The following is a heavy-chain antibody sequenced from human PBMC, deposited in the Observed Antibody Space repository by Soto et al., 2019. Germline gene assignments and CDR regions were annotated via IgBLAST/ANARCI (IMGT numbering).Heavy chain of an antibody. D-gene: IGHD2-2*01. V-gene: IGHV1-69*04. J-gene: IGHJ4*02. CDR3: AREVVPAAAFDY. CDR2: IIPILGIA. Sequence: SVKVSCKASGGTFSSYTISWVRQAPGQGLEWMGRIIPILGIANYAQKFQGRVTITADKSTSTAYMELSSLRSEDTAVYYCAREVVPAAAFDYWGQGTLVTVSS. CDR1: GGTFSSYT.